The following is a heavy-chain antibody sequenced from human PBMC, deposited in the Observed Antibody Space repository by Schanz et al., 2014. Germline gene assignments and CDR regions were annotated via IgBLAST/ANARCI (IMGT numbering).Heavy chain of an antibody. CDR2: IGTSGGT. J-gene: IGHJ4*02. Sequence: EVQLVESGGGLVKPGGSLRLSCAASGLIFSNYVMSWVRQAPGKGLEWVSTIGTSGGTNYAESVKGRFTISRDNSKNTLYLQMNSLRAEDTAVYYCAKYRGYYRVSGSYRELEYWGQGTLVTVSS. CDR1: GLIFSNYV. CDR3: AKYRGYYRVSGSYRELEY. V-gene: IGHV3-23*04. D-gene: IGHD3-10*01.